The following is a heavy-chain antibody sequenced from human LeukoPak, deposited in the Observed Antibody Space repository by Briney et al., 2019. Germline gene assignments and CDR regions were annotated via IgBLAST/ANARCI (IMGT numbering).Heavy chain of an antibody. D-gene: IGHD1-14*01. CDR1: GFTFSRFA. Sequence: GGSLRLSCAASGFTFSRFAVHWVRQAPGKGLEWVAVISVDGSNKYYADSVKGRFTISRDNSKNTLYLQMSSLRAEDTAVYYCATAMTPGLFDYWGQGTLVTVSS. J-gene: IGHJ4*02. CDR3: ATAMTPGLFDY. CDR2: ISVDGSNK. V-gene: IGHV3-30-3*01.